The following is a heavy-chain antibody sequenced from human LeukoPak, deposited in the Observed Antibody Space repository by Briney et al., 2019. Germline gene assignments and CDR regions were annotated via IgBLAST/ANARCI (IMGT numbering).Heavy chain of an antibody. Sequence: PSETLSLTCTVSGGSVSSGSYYWSWIRQPPGKGLEWNGHNSGTTHYNPSLKSRVTISVDTSKNQFSLKLTSVTAADTAVYYCGRWFEYWGQGSLVTVSS. J-gene: IGHJ4*02. CDR3: GRWFEY. CDR1: GGSVSSGSYY. V-gene: IGHV4-61*01. CDR2: NSGTT.